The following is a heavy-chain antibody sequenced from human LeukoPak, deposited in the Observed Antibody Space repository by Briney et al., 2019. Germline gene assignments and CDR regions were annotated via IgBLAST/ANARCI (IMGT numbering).Heavy chain of an antibody. V-gene: IGHV3-7*01. Sequence: GGSLRLSCAASGFTFSSYWMSWVRQAPGKGLEWVANIKQDGSEKYYVDSVKGRFTISRDNAKNSLYLQMNSLRAEDTAVYYCATIAARHYFDYWGQGILVTVSS. CDR1: GFTFSSYW. CDR3: ATIAARHYFDY. D-gene: IGHD6-6*01. CDR2: IKQDGSEK. J-gene: IGHJ4*02.